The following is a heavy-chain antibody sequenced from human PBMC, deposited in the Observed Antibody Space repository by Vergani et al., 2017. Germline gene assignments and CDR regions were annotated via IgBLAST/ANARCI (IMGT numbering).Heavy chain of an antibody. CDR1: GYTFTSYA. CDR2: INTNTRNP. V-gene: IGHV7-4-1*02. CDR3: ATLRGYYGMDV. J-gene: IGHJ6*02. Sequence: QVQLVQSGSELKKPWASVKVSCKASGYTFTSYAMNCVRQAPGQGLEWMGWINTNTRNPTYAQGFTGRFVFSLDTSVSTAYLQISSLKAEDTAVYYCATLRGYYGMDVWGQGTTVTVSS.